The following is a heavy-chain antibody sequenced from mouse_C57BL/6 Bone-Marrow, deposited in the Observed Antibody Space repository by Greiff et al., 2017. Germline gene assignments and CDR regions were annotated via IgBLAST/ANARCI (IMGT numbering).Heavy chain of an antibody. CDR1: GYSFTGYY. CDR2: INPSTGGT. V-gene: IGHV1-42*01. J-gene: IGHJ2*01. D-gene: IGHD3-2*02. CDR3: AKSQTAQASFDY. Sequence: EVQLQQSGPELVKPGASVKISCKASGYSFTGYYMNWVKQSPEKSLEWIGEINPSTGGTTYNQKFKAKATLTVDKSSSTAYMQLKSLTSEDSAVYYCAKSQTAQASFDYWGQGTTLTVSS.